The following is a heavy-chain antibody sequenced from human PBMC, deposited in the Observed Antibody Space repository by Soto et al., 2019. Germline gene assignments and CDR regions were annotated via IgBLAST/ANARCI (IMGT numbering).Heavy chain of an antibody. D-gene: IGHD2-21*02. V-gene: IGHV5-51*01. CDR1: GYSFTSYW. Sequence: PGESLKISCKGSGYSFTSYWIGWVRQMPGKGLEWMGIIYPGDSDTRYSPSFQGQVTISADKSISTAYLQWSSLKASDTAMYYCARLGGHGCGGDCSPSYYYYYGMDVWGQGTTVTVSS. CDR3: ARLGGHGCGGDCSPSYYYYYGMDV. CDR2: IYPGDSDT. J-gene: IGHJ6*02.